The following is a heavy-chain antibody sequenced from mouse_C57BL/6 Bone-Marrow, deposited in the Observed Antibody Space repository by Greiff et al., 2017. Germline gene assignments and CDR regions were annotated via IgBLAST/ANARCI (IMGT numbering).Heavy chain of an antibody. Sequence: QVQLQQSGAELVKPGASVKISCKASGYTFTDYYINWVKQRPGQGLEWIGKIGPGSGSTYYNEKFKGKATLTADKSSSTAYMQLSSLTSEDSAVXFCASGETAQATAWFAYWGQGTLVTVSA. CDR1: GYTFTDYY. CDR2: IGPGSGST. CDR3: ASGETAQATAWFAY. D-gene: IGHD3-2*02. V-gene: IGHV1-77*01. J-gene: IGHJ3*01.